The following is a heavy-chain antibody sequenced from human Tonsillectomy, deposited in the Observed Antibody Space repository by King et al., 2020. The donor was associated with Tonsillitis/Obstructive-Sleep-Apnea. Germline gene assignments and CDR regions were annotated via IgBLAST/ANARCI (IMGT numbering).Heavy chain of an antibody. J-gene: IGHJ5*02. Sequence: VQLVESGGGVVQPGGSLRLSCAASGFTFDDYAMHWVRQAPGKGLEWVSLIGGDGGSTYYADSVKGRFTISRDNSKNSLYMQMNSLRTEDTALYYCAKFPYGDYEGGWFDPWGQGTLVTVSS. CDR3: AKFPYGDYEGGWFDP. CDR1: GFTFDDYA. CDR2: IGGDGGST. D-gene: IGHD4-17*01. V-gene: IGHV3-43*02.